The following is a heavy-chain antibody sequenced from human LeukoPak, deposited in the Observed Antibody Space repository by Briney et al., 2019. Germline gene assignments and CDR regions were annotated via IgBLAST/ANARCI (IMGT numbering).Heavy chain of an antibody. D-gene: IGHD2-2*01. CDR3: ARGFIVDCSSTSCYANWFDP. CDR2: INHSGST. CDR1: GGSFSGYY. V-gene: IGHV4-34*01. J-gene: IGHJ5*02. Sequence: PSETLSLTCAVYGGSFSGYYWSWIRQPPGKGLEWIGEINHSGSTNYNPSLKSRVTISVDTSKNQFSLKLSSVTAADTAVYYCARGFIVDCSSTSCYANWFDPWGQGTLVTVSS.